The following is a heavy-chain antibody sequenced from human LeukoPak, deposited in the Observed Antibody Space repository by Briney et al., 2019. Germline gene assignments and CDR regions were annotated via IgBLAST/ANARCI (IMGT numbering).Heavy chain of an antibody. CDR3: AGLDYDFWSGSRRFDP. J-gene: IGHJ5*02. V-gene: IGHV4-34*01. CDR2: INHSGST. CDR1: GGSFSGYY. Sequence: PSETLSLTCAVYGGSFSGYYWSWIRQPPGKGLEWIGEINHSGSTNYNPSLKSRVTISVDTSKNQFSLKLSSVTAADTAVYYCAGLDYDFWSGSRRFDPWGQGTLVTVSS. D-gene: IGHD3-3*01.